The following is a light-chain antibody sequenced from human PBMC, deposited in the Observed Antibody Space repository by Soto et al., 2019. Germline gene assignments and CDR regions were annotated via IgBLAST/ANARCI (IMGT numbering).Light chain of an antibody. V-gene: IGKV3-15*01. CDR2: GAS. Sequence: EIVMTQSAASLSVSPGERGNLXCRASQSLISNLHWYKQTPGQAPRLLIYGASTRATGSPARCSGSGSATAFTLTISSLQPDDFATYYGQQYNSYSWTFGQGTKVDIK. CDR1: QSLISN. CDR3: QQYNSYSWT. J-gene: IGKJ1*01.